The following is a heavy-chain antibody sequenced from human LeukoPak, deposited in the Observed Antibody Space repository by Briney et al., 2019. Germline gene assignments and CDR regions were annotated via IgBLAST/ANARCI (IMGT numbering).Heavy chain of an antibody. D-gene: IGHD1-7*01. CDR1: GYTFTSYG. CDR2: ISAYNGNT. CDR3: ARITGATYYYYYYYMDV. V-gene: IGHV1-18*01. Sequence: ASLKVSCKASGYTFTSYGISWVRQAPGQGLEWMGWISAYNGNTNYAQKLQSRVTLTTQTSPRTAYTELRRLLSDDTAVSYIARITGATYYYYYYYMDVWGRGTTVTVSS. J-gene: IGHJ6*03.